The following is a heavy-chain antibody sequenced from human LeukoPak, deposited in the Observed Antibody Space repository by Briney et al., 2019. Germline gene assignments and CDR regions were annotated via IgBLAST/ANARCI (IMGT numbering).Heavy chain of an antibody. V-gene: IGHV4-31*03. Sequence: SGTLSLTCTVSGGSISSGGYYWSWIRQHPGKGLEWIGYIYYSGSTYYNPSLKSRVTISVDTSKNQFSLKLSSVTAADTAVYYCARRYFGGRVYWGQGTLVTVSS. CDR2: IYYSGST. D-gene: IGHD3-9*01. J-gene: IGHJ4*02. CDR3: ARRYFGGRVY. CDR1: GGSISSGGYY.